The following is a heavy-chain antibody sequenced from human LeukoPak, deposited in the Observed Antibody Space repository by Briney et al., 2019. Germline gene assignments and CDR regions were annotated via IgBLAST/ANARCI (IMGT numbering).Heavy chain of an antibody. Sequence: GGSLRLSCAASGFTFSSYAMSWVRQAPGKGLEWDSAISGSGGRTYYADSAKGRFTISRDNSKNTLYLQMNSLRAEDTAVYYCAKEKYSSRWNYFVYWGQGTLVTVSS. D-gene: IGHD6-19*01. V-gene: IGHV3-23*01. CDR1: GFTFSSYA. CDR3: AKEKYSSRWNYFVY. CDR2: ISGSGGRT. J-gene: IGHJ4*02.